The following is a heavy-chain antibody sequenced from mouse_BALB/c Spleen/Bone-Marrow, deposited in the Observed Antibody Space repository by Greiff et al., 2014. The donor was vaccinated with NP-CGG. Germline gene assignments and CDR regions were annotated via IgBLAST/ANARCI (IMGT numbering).Heavy chain of an antibody. CDR1: GFSLTDYG. Sequence: VQLQQSGPGLVAPSQSLSITCTVSGFSLTDYGVSWIRQPPGKGLEWLGVIWGGGITYYNSALKSSLTISKDNSKSQVFLKMNSLQTDDTAMYYCVKLGGYFDYWGQGTTLTVSS. CDR2: IWGGGIT. D-gene: IGHD4-1*01. J-gene: IGHJ2*01. CDR3: VKLGGYFDY. V-gene: IGHV2-6-5*01.